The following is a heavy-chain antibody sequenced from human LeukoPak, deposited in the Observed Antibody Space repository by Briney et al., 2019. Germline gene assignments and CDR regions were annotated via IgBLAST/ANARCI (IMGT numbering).Heavy chain of an antibody. J-gene: IGHJ4*02. V-gene: IGHV3-49*04. CDR2: IRSKAYGGTT. CDR1: GFTFGDYA. D-gene: IGHD4-11*01. CDR3: TRDAVTTIDY. Sequence: PGGSLRLSCTASGFTFGDYAMSWVRQAPGKGLEWVGFIRSKAYGGTTEYAASVKGRFTISRDDSKSIAYLQMNSLKTEDTAVYYCTRDAVTTIDYWGQGTLSPSPQ.